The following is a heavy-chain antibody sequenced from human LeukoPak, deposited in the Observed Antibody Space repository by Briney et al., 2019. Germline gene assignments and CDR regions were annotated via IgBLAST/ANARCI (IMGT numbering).Heavy chain of an antibody. V-gene: IGHV3-7*03. J-gene: IGHJ4*02. D-gene: IGHD3-10*01. CDR1: GFTFGSYW. Sequence: GGSLRLSCAAAGFTFGSYWMSWVRQAPGKGLEWVANIKQDGSEKYYVDSVKGRFTISRDNAKNSLYLQMNSLRAEDTAVYYCARAKSLFDSWGQGTLVTVSS. CDR3: ARAKSLFDS. CDR2: IKQDGSEK.